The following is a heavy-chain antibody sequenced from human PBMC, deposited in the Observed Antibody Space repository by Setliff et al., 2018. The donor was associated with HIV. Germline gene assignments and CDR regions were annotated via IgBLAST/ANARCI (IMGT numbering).Heavy chain of an antibody. D-gene: IGHD3-10*01. J-gene: IGHJ6*03. V-gene: IGHV4-39*02. CDR3: ARLVRQTYGSGTFYNYYYYMDV. CDR2: VYFSGTT. CDR1: GDSVSSRKYY. Sequence: PSETLSLTCSVSGDSVSSRKYYWGWIRQSPGKGLEWIGSVYFSGTTYYNPSLRSRIAISVDTSKSDFSLRLNSVTAADTAVYYCARLVRQTYGSGTFYNYYYYMDVWGKGTTVTVSS.